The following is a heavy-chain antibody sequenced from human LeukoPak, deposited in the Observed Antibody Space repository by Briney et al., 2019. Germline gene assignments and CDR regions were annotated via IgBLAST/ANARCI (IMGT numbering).Heavy chain of an antibody. J-gene: IGHJ5*02. Sequence: SETLSLTCAVYGGSFSGYYWSWIRQPPGKGLEWIGGINHSGSTNYNPSLRSRVTISVDTSKNQFSLKLSSVTAADTAVYYCARGQGIPIFGVVIKSSNWFAPWGQGTLVTVSS. D-gene: IGHD3-3*01. CDR1: GGSFSGYY. CDR3: ARGQGIPIFGVVIKSSNWFAP. CDR2: INHSGST. V-gene: IGHV4-34*01.